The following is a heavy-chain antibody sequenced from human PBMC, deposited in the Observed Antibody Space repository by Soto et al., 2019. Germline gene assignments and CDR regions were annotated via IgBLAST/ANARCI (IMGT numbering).Heavy chain of an antibody. Sequence: SETLSLTCTVSGGSISSSSYYWGWIRQPPGKGLEWIGSIYYSGSTYYNPSLKSRVTISVDTSKNQFSLKLSSVTAADTAVYYCARTLGGYSDWTYYYGMDVWGQGTTVTVSS. J-gene: IGHJ6*02. D-gene: IGHD5-18*01. V-gene: IGHV4-39*01. CDR1: GGSISSSSYY. CDR3: ARTLGGYSDWTYYYGMDV. CDR2: IYYSGST.